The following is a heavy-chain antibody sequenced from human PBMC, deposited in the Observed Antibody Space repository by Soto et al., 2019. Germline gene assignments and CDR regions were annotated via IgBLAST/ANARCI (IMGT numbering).Heavy chain of an antibody. D-gene: IGHD2-2*01. CDR2: ISWKSGTI. J-gene: IGHJ5*02. V-gene: IGHV3-9*01. Sequence: EVQLVESGGGLVQPGGSLRLSCAASGFTFDDYVMHWVRQAPGKGLEWVSGISWKSGTIGYADSVQGRFTISRDNAKNSLYLQMSSLRTEDTSFSYCAEDMSARSDSLLNWFDPWGQGTLVTVSS. CDR3: AEDMSARSDSLLNWFDP. CDR1: GFTFDDYV.